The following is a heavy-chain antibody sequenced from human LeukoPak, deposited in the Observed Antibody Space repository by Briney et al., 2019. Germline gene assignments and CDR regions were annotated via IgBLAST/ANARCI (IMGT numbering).Heavy chain of an antibody. CDR1: GYTFTSYG. CDR3: ARDGVGIAAAGSYFDY. J-gene: IGHJ4*02. CDR2: ISAYNGNT. D-gene: IGHD6-13*01. Sequence: GASVNVSCKASGYTFTSYGISWVRQAPGQGREGMGWISAYNGNTNYAQKLQGRVTMTTDTSTSTAYMELRSLRSDDTAVYYCARDGVGIAAAGSYFDYWGQGTLVTVSS. V-gene: IGHV1-18*04.